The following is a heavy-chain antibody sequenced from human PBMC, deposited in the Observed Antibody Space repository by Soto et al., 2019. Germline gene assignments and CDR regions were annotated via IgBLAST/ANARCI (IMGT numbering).Heavy chain of an antibody. D-gene: IGHD3-10*01. V-gene: IGHV1-18*01. Sequence: ASVKVSCKASDYTFTNYDSTWVRQAPGQGLEWMGWIDTYSDNTKYAQKFLGRVTMTTDTSTNKAYMELSSLSSGYTAVYYCARTWHGITGQTYGDYWGQGILVTVSS. J-gene: IGHJ4*02. CDR1: DYTFTNYD. CDR3: ARTWHGITGQTYGDY. CDR2: IDTYSDNT.